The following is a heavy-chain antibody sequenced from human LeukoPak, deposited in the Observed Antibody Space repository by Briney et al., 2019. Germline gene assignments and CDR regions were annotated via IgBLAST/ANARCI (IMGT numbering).Heavy chain of an antibody. CDR1: GYTFISYD. D-gene: IGHD6-19*01. V-gene: IGHV1-8*01. CDR3: ARVPRTAVAI. J-gene: IGHJ3*02. Sequence: GASVKVSCKASGYTFISYDINWVRQATGPGLEWMGYMNPNSGNTGYAQKFQGRVTMTRNTSISTAYMELSSLRSEDTAVYFCARVPRTAVAIWGQGTMVTVSS. CDR2: MNPNSGNT.